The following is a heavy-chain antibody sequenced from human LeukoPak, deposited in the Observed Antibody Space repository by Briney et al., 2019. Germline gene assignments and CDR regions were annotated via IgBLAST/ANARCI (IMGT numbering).Heavy chain of an antibody. V-gene: IGHV4-30-4*07. D-gene: IGHD3-22*01. J-gene: IGHJ5*02. CDR1: GGSISRSGYS. Sequence: PSETLSLTCAVSGGSISRSGYSWSWIRQPPGKGLDWIAYIYYTGSTCYNPSLKSRVTISLDTSKNQFSLKLTSVTAADTAVYYCARGGDSSGYEGRFDPWGQGTLVTVSS. CDR2: IYYTGST. CDR3: ARGGDSSGYEGRFDP.